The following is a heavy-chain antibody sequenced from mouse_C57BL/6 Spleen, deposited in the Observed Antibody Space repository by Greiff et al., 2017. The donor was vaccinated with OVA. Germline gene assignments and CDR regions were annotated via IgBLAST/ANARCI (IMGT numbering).Heavy chain of an antibody. D-gene: IGHD2-4*01. CDR3: ARYDYDDDY. J-gene: IGHJ2*01. Sequence: EVQLQESGPGLVKPSQSLSLTCSVTGYSITSGYYWNWIRQFPGNKLEWMGYISYDGSNNYNPSLKNRISITRDTSKNQFFLKLNSVTTEDTATYYCARYDYDDDYWGQGTTLTVSS. CDR1: GYSITSGYY. CDR2: ISYDGSN. V-gene: IGHV3-6*01.